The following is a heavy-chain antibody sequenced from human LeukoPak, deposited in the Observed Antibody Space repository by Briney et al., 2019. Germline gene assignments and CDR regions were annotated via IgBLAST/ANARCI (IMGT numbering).Heavy chain of an antibody. V-gene: IGHV3-33*06. Sequence: GRSLRLSCAASGFTFSSYGMHWVRQAPGKGLEWVAVIWYDGSNKYYADSVKGRFTISRDNSKNTLYLQMNSLRAEDTAVYYCAKERMIVVVIGTEFDYWGQGTLVTVSS. J-gene: IGHJ4*02. CDR3: AKERMIVVVIGTEFDY. D-gene: IGHD3-22*01. CDR2: IWYDGSNK. CDR1: GFTFSSYG.